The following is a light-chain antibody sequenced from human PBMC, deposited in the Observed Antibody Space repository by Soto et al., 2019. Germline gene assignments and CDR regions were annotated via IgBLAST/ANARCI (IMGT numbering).Light chain of an antibody. CDR1: QTISSW. Sequence: IQMTQSPSTLSGSVGDRVTITCRASQTISSWLAWYQQKPGKAPKLLIYKASTLENGVPSRFSGSASGTDFTLTISSLQPYDFATYYCQQYNSYSPRTFGQGTKVDVK. CDR3: QQYNSYSPRT. V-gene: IGKV1-5*03. CDR2: KAS. J-gene: IGKJ1*01.